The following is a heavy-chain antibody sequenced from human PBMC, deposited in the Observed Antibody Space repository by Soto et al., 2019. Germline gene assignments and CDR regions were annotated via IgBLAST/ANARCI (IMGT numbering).Heavy chain of an antibody. J-gene: IGHJ6*02. CDR1: GASVSSSNHY. V-gene: IGHV4-61*01. CDR2: VYYSGST. D-gene: IGHD1-26*01. CDR3: VHLSGSLYHYYGLDV. Sequence: SETLSLTCTISGASVSSSNHYWSWVRQPPGKGLEWIGYVYYSGSTNSNPSLKSRVTLSLDTSRSQFSLKLNSVTAADTAVYYCVHLSGSLYHYYGLDVWGQGTTVTVSS.